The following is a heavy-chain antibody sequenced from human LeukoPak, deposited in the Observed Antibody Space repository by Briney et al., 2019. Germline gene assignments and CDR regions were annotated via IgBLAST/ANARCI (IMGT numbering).Heavy chain of an antibody. Sequence: PGGSLRLSCAASGFTFSNAWMSWVRQAPGKGLEWVGRIKSKTDGGTTDYAAPVKGRFTISRDDSKNTLYLQMNSLKTEDTAVYYCTTDYYDSSGYSEPTLGTFDYWGQGTLVTVSS. CDR3: TTDYYDSSGYSEPTLGTFDY. CDR1: GFTFSNAW. D-gene: IGHD3-22*01. J-gene: IGHJ4*02. CDR2: IKSKTDGGTT. V-gene: IGHV3-15*01.